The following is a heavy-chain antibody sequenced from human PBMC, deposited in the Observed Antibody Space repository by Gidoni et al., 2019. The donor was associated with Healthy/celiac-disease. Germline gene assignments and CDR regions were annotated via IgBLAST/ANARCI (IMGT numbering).Heavy chain of an antibody. CDR1: GGSISSYY. D-gene: IGHD3-10*01. CDR2: IYYSGST. CDR3: AREVQGVGNWFDP. V-gene: IGHV4-59*01. Sequence: QVQLQESGPGLVKPSETLSLTCTVSGGSISSYYWSWIRQPPGKGLEWIGYIYYSGSTNYNPSLKSRVTISVDTSKNQFSLKLSSVTAADTAVYYCAREVQGVGNWFDPWGQGTLVTVSS. J-gene: IGHJ5*02.